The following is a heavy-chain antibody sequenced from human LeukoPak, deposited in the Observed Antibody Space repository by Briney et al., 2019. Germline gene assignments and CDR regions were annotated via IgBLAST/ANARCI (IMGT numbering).Heavy chain of an antibody. CDR3: ARDLSDKQGFDP. CDR2: ISISGGST. J-gene: IGHJ5*02. V-gene: IGHV3-23*01. D-gene: IGHD2/OR15-2a*01. Sequence: GESLRLSCAASGFTFSSYAMSWVRQAPGKGLEWVSGISISGGSTSYADSVKGRFTISRDNPRNTLYMETNNLRAEDTAVYYCARDLSDKQGFDPWGQGTLVTVSS. CDR1: GFTFSSYA.